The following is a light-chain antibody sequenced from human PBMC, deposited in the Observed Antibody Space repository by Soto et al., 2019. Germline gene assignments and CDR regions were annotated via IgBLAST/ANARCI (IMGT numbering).Light chain of an antibody. J-gene: IGLJ2*01. CDR1: TSDVGGYNL. V-gene: IGLV2-14*02. CDR3: SSYRSSSTPIHV. CDR2: EGT. Sequence: QSVLTQPASVSGSPGQSITISCSGTTSDVGGYNLVSWYQQHTAKAPKLLIYEGTQRPSGVSSRFSGSKSGNTASLTISGLQAEDEADYYCSSYRSSSTPIHVFGTGTKLTVL.